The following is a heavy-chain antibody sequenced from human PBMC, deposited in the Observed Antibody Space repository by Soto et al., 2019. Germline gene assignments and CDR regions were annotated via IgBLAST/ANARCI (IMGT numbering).Heavy chain of an antibody. CDR1: GGSISSSSYY. CDR2: IYYSGST. D-gene: IGHD5-18*01. J-gene: IGHJ4*02. CDR3: AVGYSYGYAYDY. V-gene: IGHV4-39*01. Sequence: PSETLSLTCTASGGSISSSSYYWGWIRQPPGKGLEWIGSIYYSGSTYYNPSLKSRVTISVDTSKNQFSLKLSSVTAADTAVYYRAVGYSYGYAYDYWGQGTLVTVSS.